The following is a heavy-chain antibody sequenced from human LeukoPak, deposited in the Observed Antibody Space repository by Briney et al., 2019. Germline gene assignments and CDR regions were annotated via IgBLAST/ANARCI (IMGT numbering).Heavy chain of an antibody. V-gene: IGHV3-30*18. J-gene: IGHJ4*02. Sequence: GGSLRLSCAASEFTFNNYAMSWVRQAPGKGLEWVAVISYDGRNKYYADYVKGRVTISRDNSKNTLYLQMNSLRAEDTAVYYRAKDRQWLAYFDYWGQGTLVTVSS. CDR3: AKDRQWLAYFDY. CDR1: EFTFNNYA. CDR2: ISYDGRNK. D-gene: IGHD6-19*01.